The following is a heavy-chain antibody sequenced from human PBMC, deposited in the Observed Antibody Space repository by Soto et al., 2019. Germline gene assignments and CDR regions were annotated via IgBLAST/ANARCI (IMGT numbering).Heavy chain of an antibody. J-gene: IGHJ4*02. D-gene: IGHD2-15*01. V-gene: IGHV1-3*01. CDR1: GSPFTDYA. CDR3: AREGAHYTPLDH. Sequence: QVQLVQSGAEAKKPGPSGKVSCKASGSPFTDYAILGVPQPPGQGLEWMGWINVGNGNTGYSRKFQGRVTNARDMSASTAYIEVTSLTSEDTAIYYCAREGAHYTPLDHWGQGTLVTVSS. CDR2: INVGNGNT.